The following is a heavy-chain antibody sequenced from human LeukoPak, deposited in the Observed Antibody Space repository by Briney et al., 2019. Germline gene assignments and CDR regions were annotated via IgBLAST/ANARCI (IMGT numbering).Heavy chain of an antibody. Sequence: SVKVSCKASGGTFSSYAISWVRQAPGQGLEWMGGIIPIFGTANYAQKFQGRVTITTDESTSTAYMELSSLRSEDTAVYYYARDYDYGDYVRFDYWGQGTLVTVSS. CDR3: ARDYDYGDYVRFDY. CDR1: GGTFSSYA. CDR2: IIPIFGTA. V-gene: IGHV1-69*05. J-gene: IGHJ4*02. D-gene: IGHD4-17*01.